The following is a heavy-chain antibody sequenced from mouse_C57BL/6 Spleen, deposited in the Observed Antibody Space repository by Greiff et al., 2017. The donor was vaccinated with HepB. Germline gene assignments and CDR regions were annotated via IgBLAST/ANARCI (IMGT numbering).Heavy chain of an antibody. CDR3: ARRGYDFYAMDY. CDR2: INPNNGGT. CDR1: GYTFTDYN. V-gene: IGHV1-18*01. J-gene: IGHJ4*01. D-gene: IGHD2-2*01. Sequence: VQLQQSGPELVKPGASVKIPCKASGYTFTDYNMDWVKQSHGKSLEWIGDINPNNGGTIYHQKFKGKATLTVDKSSSTAYMELRSLTSEDTAVYYCARRGYDFYAMDYWGQGTSVTVSS.